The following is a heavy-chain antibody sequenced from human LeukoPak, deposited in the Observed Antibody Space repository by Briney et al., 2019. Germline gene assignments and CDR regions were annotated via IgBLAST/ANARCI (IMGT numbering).Heavy chain of an antibody. D-gene: IGHD6-19*01. CDR2: ISGSGGST. J-gene: IGHJ4*02. V-gene: IGHV3-23*01. Sequence: GGSLRLSCAASGFTFTNYAMSWVRYSPGKGLEWVSAISGSGGSTYYADSVKGRFTISRDTSKNTLFLQMNSLRAEDTAVYYCSKDQGEGAGPNYFDYGGREPWSPSPQ. CDR3: SKDQGEGAGPNYFDY. CDR1: GFTFTNYA.